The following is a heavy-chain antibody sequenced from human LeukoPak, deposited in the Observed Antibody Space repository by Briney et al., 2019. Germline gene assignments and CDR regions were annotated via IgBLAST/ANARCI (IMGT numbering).Heavy chain of an antibody. CDR3: ASLIAVAGTGGDY. CDR2: MSYDGSNK. Sequence: GGSLRLSCAASGFTFSSYAMHWVRQAPGKGLEWVAVMSYDGSNKYYADSVKGRFTISRDNSKNTLYLQMNSLRAEDTAVYYCASLIAVAGTGGDYWGQGTLVTVSS. D-gene: IGHD6-19*01. J-gene: IGHJ4*02. CDR1: GFTFSSYA. V-gene: IGHV3-30-3*01.